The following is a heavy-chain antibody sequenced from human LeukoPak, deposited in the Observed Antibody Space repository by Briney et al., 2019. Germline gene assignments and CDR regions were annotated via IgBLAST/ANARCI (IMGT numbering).Heavy chain of an antibody. Sequence: ASVTVSCTASGYTFTSYAMHWVRQAPGQRLEWMGWINAGNGNTKYSQKFQGRVTITRDTSASTAYMELSSLRSEDTAVYYCATIMVATPIGDYWGQGTLVTVSS. D-gene: IGHD5-12*01. J-gene: IGHJ4*02. CDR3: ATIMVATPIGDY. CDR1: GYTFTSYA. CDR2: INAGNGNT. V-gene: IGHV1-3*01.